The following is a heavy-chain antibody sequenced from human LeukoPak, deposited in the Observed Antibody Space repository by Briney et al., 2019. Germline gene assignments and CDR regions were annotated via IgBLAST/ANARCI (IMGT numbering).Heavy chain of an antibody. CDR2: ISAYNGNT. D-gene: IGHD2-15*01. CDR3: ARGGTDVFMTLTPMDV. J-gene: IGHJ6*03. CDR1: GYTFTSYG. Sequence: GASVKVSCKASGYTFTSYGISWVRQAPGQGLEWMGWISAYNGNTNYAQKLQGRVTMTTDTSTSTAYMELRSLRSDDTAVYYCARGGTDVFMTLTPMDVWGKGTTVTVSS. V-gene: IGHV1-18*01.